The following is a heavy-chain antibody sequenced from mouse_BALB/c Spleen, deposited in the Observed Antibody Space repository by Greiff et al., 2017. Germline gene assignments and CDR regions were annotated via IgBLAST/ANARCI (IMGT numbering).Heavy chain of an antibody. CDR1: GYTFTSYY. CDR3: TRGTRLRAWLAY. D-gene: IGHD2-4*01. J-gene: IGHJ3*01. Sequence: VQLQQSGAELVKPGASVKFSCKASGYTFTSYYMYWVKQRPGQGLEWIGEINHSNGGTNFNEKFKSKATLTVDKSSSTAYMQLSSLTSEDSAVYYCTRGTRLRAWLAYGGQGTLVTVSA. V-gene: IGHV1S81*02. CDR2: INHSNGGT.